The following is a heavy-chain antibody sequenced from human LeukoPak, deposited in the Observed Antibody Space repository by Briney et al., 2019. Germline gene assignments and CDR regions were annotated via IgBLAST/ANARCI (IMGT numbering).Heavy chain of an antibody. D-gene: IGHD3-10*01. CDR1: GGSISSGGYN. J-gene: IGHJ4*02. CDR2: IYYSGST. V-gene: IGHV4-30-4*08. CDR3: ARDKVDAGFAY. Sequence: SETLSLTCTVSGGSISSGGYNWSWIRQHPGKGLEWIGYIYYSGSTYYNPSLKSRVTISVDTSKNQFSLKLSSVTAADTAVYYCARDKVDAGFAYWGQGTLVTVSS.